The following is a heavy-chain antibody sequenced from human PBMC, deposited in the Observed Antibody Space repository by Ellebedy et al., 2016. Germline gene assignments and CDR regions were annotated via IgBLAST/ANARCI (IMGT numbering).Heavy chain of an antibody. D-gene: IGHD2-15*01. CDR3: ARGVGSGWFDP. CDR2: SFSDGNT. V-gene: IGHV3-53*01. J-gene: IGHJ5*02. Sequence: GESLKISCAASGFTLTSYSMIWVRQAPGKGLEWVSASFSDGNTYYADSVKGRFTISRDNSKNTLYLQMNSLRAEDTAVYYCARGVGSGWFDPWGQGTLVTVSS. CDR1: GFTLTSYS.